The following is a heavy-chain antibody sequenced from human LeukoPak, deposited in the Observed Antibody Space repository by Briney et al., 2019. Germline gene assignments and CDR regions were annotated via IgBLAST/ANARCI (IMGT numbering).Heavy chain of an antibody. J-gene: IGHJ1*01. CDR2: INGGNGNA. D-gene: IGHD3-22*01. CDR3: ARVPLHDSSGHYYPH. V-gene: IGHV1-3*01. Sequence: GASANVSCTTSGYTFTNYGMHWVRQAPGQRLEWMGWINGGNGNAKYSQNFQGRVTIIRDTPASTAYMELSSLRSEDTAVYYCARVPLHDSSGHYYPHWGQGTLVTVSS. CDR1: GYTFTNYG.